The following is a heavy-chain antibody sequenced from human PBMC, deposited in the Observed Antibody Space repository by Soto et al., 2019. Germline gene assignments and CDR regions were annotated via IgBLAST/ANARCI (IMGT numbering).Heavy chain of an antibody. V-gene: IGHV4-31*03. D-gene: IGHD3-10*01. CDR2: SYYSGST. CDR1: GGSISSGGYY. J-gene: IGHJ4*02. CDR3: ATYGSGTYTPTPFDY. Sequence: QVQLQESGPGLVKPSQTLSLTCTVSGGSISSGGYYCSWIRQHPGKGLEWIGYSYYSGSTYYNPSLKSRVTISVDTSKNQFSLKLSSVTAADTAVYYCATYGSGTYTPTPFDYWGQGTLVTVSS.